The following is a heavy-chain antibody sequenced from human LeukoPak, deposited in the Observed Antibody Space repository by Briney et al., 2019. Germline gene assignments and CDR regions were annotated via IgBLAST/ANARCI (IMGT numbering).Heavy chain of an antibody. CDR3: AKGPRYSGSFTYYFDY. J-gene: IGHJ4*02. V-gene: IGHV3-23*01. CDR2: ISGSGGST. D-gene: IGHD1-26*01. Sequence: PGGSLTLSCAASGFTFSIYAMSWVRQAPGKGLEWVSGISGSGGSTYYADSVKGRFSISRGNSKNTVYMQMNRLRAEDTALYYCAKGPRYSGSFTYYFDYWGQGTLVTVSS. CDR1: GFTFSIYA.